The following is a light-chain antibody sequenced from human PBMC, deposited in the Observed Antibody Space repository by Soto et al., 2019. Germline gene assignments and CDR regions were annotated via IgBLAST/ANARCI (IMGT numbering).Light chain of an antibody. CDR1: QSISSS. Sequence: IQMTQSPPSLSASVGDTVTITCRASQSISSSLNWYQQKPGKAPKLPIYTASNLESGVPSRFSGSGFGTEFTLTISSLQPEDFATYHCHQAYSTPWTFGQGTKVDIK. CDR2: TAS. V-gene: IGKV1-39*01. J-gene: IGKJ1*01. CDR3: HQAYSTPWT.